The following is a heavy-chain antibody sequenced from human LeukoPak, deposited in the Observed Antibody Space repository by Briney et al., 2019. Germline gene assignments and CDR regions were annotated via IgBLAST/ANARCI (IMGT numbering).Heavy chain of an antibody. J-gene: IGHJ4*02. CDR1: GYTFTGYY. Sequence: ASVKVSCKASGYTFTGYYMHWVRQAPAQGLEWMGWINPNRGGTNYAQKFQGRVTMTRDTSISTAYMELSRLRSDDTAVYYCARGYEMATMPAPYWGQGTLVTVSS. CDR3: ARGYEMATMPAPY. D-gene: IGHD5-24*01. V-gene: IGHV1-2*02. CDR2: INPNRGGT.